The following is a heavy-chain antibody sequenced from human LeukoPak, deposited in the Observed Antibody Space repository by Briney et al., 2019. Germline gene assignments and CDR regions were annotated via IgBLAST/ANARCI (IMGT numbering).Heavy chain of an antibody. CDR2: ISSSSSYI. Sequence: GGSLRLSCAASGFTFSSYTMNWVRQAPGKGLEWVSSISSSSSYIYYADSVKGRFTISRDNAKNSLYLQMNSLRAEDTALYYCARGYSRAAFDIWGQGTMVTVSS. CDR1: GFTFSSYT. J-gene: IGHJ3*02. CDR3: ARGYSRAAFDI. D-gene: IGHD2-15*01. V-gene: IGHV3-21*01.